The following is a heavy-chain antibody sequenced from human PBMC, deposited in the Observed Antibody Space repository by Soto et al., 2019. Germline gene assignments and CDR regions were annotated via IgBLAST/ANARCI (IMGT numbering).Heavy chain of an antibody. V-gene: IGHV3-30-3*01. CDR2: MSYDGSNK. CDR3: ARDGGAY. D-gene: IGHD3-16*01. CDR1: GFTFSSYA. J-gene: IGHJ4*02. Sequence: ESGGGVVQPGRSLRLSCAASGFTFSSYAMHWVRRAPGKGLEWMAVMSYDGSNKYYADSVKGRFTISRDNSKNTLYLQMNSLRPEATALYYCARDGGAYWGQGTLVIVSS.